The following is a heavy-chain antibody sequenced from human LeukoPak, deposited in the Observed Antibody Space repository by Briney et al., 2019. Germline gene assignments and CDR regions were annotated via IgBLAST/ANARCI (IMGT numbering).Heavy chain of an antibody. J-gene: IGHJ4*02. D-gene: IGHD3-3*01. CDR1: GFTFSSYG. Sequence: GGSLRLSCAASGFTFSSYGMHWVRQAPGKGLEWVAVIWYDGSNKYYADSVKGRFTISRDNSKNTLYLQMNSLRAEDTAVYYCAREALTIFGVVIEYYFDYWGQGTLVTVSS. CDR3: AREALTIFGVVIEYYFDY. V-gene: IGHV3-30*19. CDR2: IWYDGSNK.